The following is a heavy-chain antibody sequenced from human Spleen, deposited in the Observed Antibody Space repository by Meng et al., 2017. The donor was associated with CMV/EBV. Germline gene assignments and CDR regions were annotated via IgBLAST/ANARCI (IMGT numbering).Heavy chain of an antibody. J-gene: IGHJ2*01. CDR2: INPDSGGT. V-gene: IGHV1-2*02. D-gene: IGHD3-3*01. CDR3: ARTYDLKGWYFDL. CDR1: GYTFTNYY. Sequence: ASVKVSCKASGYTFTNYYMHWVRQAPGQGLEWMGWINPDSGGTDYAQKFRGRVTMTRDTSITTAYMRLSRLTSDDTALYYCARTYDLKGWYFDLWGRGTLVTVSS.